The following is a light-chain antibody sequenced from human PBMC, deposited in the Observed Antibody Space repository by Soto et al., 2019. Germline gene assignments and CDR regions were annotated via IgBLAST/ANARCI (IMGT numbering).Light chain of an antibody. CDR3: QPYIDWPLT. Sequence: EIVMTQSPATLSASPGERATLSCRASQSVGASLAWYQKKRGQAARLLIHGASTTFTGVPARFSGSGSGTEFTLTISSLQSEDFAVYYCQPYIDWPLTFGGGTKVEIK. V-gene: IGKV3-15*01. CDR1: QSVGAS. CDR2: GAS. J-gene: IGKJ4*01.